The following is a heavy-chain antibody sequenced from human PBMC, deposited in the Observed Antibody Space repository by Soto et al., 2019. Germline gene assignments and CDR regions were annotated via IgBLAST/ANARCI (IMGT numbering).Heavy chain of an antibody. CDR3: TSHSPEDMRRT. CDR1: GFTFSDSP. V-gene: IGHV3-73*02. Sequence: EVQLVEYGGGLVQPGGSLKLSCTASGFTFSDSPMHWVRQASGKGLEWVGRIRSKANNYATAYGASVKGRFTISRDDSKNTAYLQMNSLKTEDAAVYYCTSHSPEDMRRTWGQGTLVTVSS. D-gene: IGHD2-15*01. J-gene: IGHJ5*02. CDR2: IRSKANNYAT.